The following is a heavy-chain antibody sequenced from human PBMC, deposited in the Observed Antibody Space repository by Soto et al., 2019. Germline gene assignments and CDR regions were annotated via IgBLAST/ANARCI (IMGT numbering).Heavy chain of an antibody. D-gene: IGHD3-9*01. CDR2: ISSDGSKI. CDR3: AKDSYDILASFYPSWFDP. CDR1: GFSFSNSA. V-gene: IGHV3-30*18. J-gene: IGHJ5*02. Sequence: QVQLVQSGGGVVQPGGSLRLSCEASGFSFSNSAMHWVRQAPGKGLEWVAVISSDGSKIYYGDSVKGRLTISRDNSKNTIYLQMNSLRPEDTAVYYCAKDSYDILASFYPSWFDPWGQGTLVSVSS.